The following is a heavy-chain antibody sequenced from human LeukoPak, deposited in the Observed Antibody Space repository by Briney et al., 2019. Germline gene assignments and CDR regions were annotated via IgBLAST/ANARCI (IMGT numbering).Heavy chain of an antibody. D-gene: IGHD1-14*01. CDR1: GFIFSDYY. J-gene: IGHJ1*01. Sequence: GGSLRLSCAASGFIFSDYYMSWIRQAPGKGLALVSYISSSGSTIFYADSVKGRFTISRDNAKNSLYLQMNSLKAEDTAVYFCARVASQTGEPLEEYFQHWGQGTLVTVSS. V-gene: IGHV3-11*04. CDR2: ISSSGSTI. CDR3: ARVASQTGEPLEEYFQH.